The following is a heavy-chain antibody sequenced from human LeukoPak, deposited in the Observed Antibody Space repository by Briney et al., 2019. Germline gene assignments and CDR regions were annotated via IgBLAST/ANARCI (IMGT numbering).Heavy chain of an antibody. J-gene: IGHJ4*02. Sequence: GGSLRLSCAASGFTFSSYAMFWVRQAPGQGLAWVSAVSGTTGNTYYADSVKGRFTISRDNSKNTLFLQMNSLRAEDTAIYYCAKDSHYYYDSSAYYRLDYWGQGTLVTVSS. D-gene: IGHD3-22*01. CDR1: GFTFSSYA. CDR2: VSGTTGNT. CDR3: AKDSHYYYDSSAYYRLDY. V-gene: IGHV3-23*01.